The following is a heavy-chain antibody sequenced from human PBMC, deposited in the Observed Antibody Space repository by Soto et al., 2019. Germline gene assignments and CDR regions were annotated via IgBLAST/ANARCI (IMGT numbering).Heavy chain of an antibody. CDR1: GGSVSSGSYY. CDR2: IYYSGST. J-gene: IGHJ6*02. CDR3: ARAGTYYDFWSGPPNDGMDV. Sequence: SETLSLTCTVSGGSVSSGSYYWSWIRQPPGKGLEWIGYIYYSGSTNYNPSLKSRVTISVDTSKNQFSLKLSSVTAADTAVYYCARAGTYYDFWSGPPNDGMDVWGQGTTVTVSS. D-gene: IGHD3-3*01. V-gene: IGHV4-61*01.